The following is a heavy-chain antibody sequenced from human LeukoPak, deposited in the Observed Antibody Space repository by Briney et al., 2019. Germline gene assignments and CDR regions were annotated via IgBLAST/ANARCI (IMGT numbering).Heavy chain of an antibody. J-gene: IGHJ4*02. Sequence: PGRSLRLSCAVSGFTFCIYAMHWVRQSPGEGLEWVALISYDGKNKYHADSVKGRFTISRDNSKNTLYLQMNSLRAEDTAVYYCARSYCSSGSCHVDYWGQGTLVTVSS. CDR2: ISYDGKNK. CDR3: ARSYCSSGSCHVDY. CDR1: GFTFCIYA. V-gene: IGHV3-30*04. D-gene: IGHD2-15*01.